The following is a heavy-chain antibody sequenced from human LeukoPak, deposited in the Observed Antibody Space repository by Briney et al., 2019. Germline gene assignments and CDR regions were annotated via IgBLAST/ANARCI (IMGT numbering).Heavy chain of an antibody. CDR2: ISYDGSNK. Sequence: GGSLRLSCAASGFSISSYAMHWVRQAPGKGLEWMTVISYDGSNKYYADSVRGRFTLSRDTSKNTLYVQMSGLRAEDTAVYYCARGDYYGSGSYPYYFDYWGQGTLVTVSS. CDR3: ARGDYYGSGSYPYYFDY. CDR1: GFSISSYA. J-gene: IGHJ4*02. V-gene: IGHV3-30-3*01. D-gene: IGHD3-10*01.